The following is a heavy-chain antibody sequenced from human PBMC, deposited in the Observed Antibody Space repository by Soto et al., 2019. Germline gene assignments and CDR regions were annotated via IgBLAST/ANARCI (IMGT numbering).Heavy chain of an antibody. CDR3: ASSSSSRPSYYYYMDV. Sequence: PSETLSLTCAVYGGSFSGYYWSWIRQPPGNGLEWIGEINHSGSTNYNPSLKSRVTISVDTSKNQFSLKLSSVTAADTAVYYCASSSSSRPSYYYYMDVWGKGTTVTVSS. D-gene: IGHD6-6*01. CDR2: INHSGST. J-gene: IGHJ6*03. CDR1: GGSFSGYY. V-gene: IGHV4-34*01.